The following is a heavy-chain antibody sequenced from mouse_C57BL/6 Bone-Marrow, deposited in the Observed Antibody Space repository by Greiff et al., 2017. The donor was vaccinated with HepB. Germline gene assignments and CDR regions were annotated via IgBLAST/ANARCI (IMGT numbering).Heavy chain of an antibody. CDR1: GFTFSSYT. J-gene: IGHJ1*03. Sequence: EVQRVESGGGLVKPGGSLKLSCAASGFTFSSYTMSWVRQTPEKRLEWVATISGGGGNTYYPDSVKGRFTISRDNAKNTLYLQMSSLRSEDTALYYCARPGYGSSYWYFDVWGTGTTVTVSS. V-gene: IGHV5-9*01. CDR2: ISGGGGNT. D-gene: IGHD1-1*01. CDR3: ARPGYGSSYWYFDV.